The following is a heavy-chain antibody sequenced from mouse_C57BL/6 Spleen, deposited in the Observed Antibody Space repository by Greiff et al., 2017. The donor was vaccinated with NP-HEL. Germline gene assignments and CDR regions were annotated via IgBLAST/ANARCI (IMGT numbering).Heavy chain of an antibody. CDR2: ISSGSSTI. CDR3: ARRNALYAMDY. Sequence: EVQVEESGGGLVKPGGSLKLSCAASGFTFSDYGMHWVRQAPEKGLEWVAYISSGSSTIYYADTVKGRFTISRDNAKNTMFLQLTSLRSEDTAMYYCARRNALYAMDYWGQGTSVTVSA. CDR1: GFTFSDYG. V-gene: IGHV5-17*01. J-gene: IGHJ4*01.